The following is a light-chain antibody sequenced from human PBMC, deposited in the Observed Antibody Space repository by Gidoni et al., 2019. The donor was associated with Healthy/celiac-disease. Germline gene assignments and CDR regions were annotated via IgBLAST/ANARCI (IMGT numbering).Light chain of an antibody. CDR1: SSDVGGYNY. V-gene: IGLV2-8*01. CDR3: SSYAGSTWV. J-gene: IGLJ3*02. CDR2: EVS. Sequence: SAPTQPPYASGSPGQSVTISCTVTSSDVGGYNYVSWYQQPPGKAPKLMIYEVSKRPSGVPVRFSGSKSGNTASLTVSVLPAEDEADYYCSSYAGSTWVFGGATKLTVL.